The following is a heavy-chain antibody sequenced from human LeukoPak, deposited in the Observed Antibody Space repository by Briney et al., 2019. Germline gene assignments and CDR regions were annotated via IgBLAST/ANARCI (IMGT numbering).Heavy chain of an antibody. V-gene: IGHV4-61*08. D-gene: IGHD4-17*01. CDR1: GDSVSSGAYY. CDR2: VYYSGGT. CDR3: ARGDYGDFVY. J-gene: IGHJ4*02. Sequence: SETLSLTCTVSGDSVSSGAYYWNWIRQHPGKGLEWLGYVYYSGGTNYNPSLNSRVTISLDTSKTQFSLKLRSVTAADTAVYYCARGDYGDFVYWGQGTLVTVSA.